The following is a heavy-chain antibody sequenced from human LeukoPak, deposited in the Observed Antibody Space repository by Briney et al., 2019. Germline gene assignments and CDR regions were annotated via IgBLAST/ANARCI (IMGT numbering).Heavy chain of an antibody. CDR3: ARGLHIVVVTAMPAFDI. J-gene: IGHJ3*02. V-gene: IGHV4-34*01. CDR2: INDSGST. CDR1: GGSFSGYS. Sequence: SETLSLTCAVYGGSFSGYSWNWIRQSPEKGLEWIGEINDSGSTNYNPSLKGRVTMSIDTSKNQFSLKLNSVTAADTAVYYCARGLHIVVVTAMPAFDIWGQGTMVTVSS. D-gene: IGHD2-21*02.